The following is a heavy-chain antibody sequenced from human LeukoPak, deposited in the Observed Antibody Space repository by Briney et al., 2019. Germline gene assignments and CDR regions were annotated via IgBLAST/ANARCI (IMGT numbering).Heavy chain of an antibody. D-gene: IGHD3-10*01. V-gene: IGHV3-7*01. J-gene: IGHJ6*03. CDR2: IKQDGSEK. CDR1: GFTFGTSA. CDR3: ARGGGTMVRGVYYMDV. Sequence: GGSLRLSCAASGFTFGTSAMSWVRQAPGKGLEWVANIKQDGSEKYYVDSVKGRFTISRDNAKNSLYLQMNSLRAEDTAVYYCARGGGTMVRGVYYMDVWGKGTTVTVSS.